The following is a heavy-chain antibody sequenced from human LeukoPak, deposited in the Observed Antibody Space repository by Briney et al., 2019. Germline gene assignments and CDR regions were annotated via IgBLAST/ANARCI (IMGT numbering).Heavy chain of an antibody. CDR3: ASQFRPMATTSA. J-gene: IGHJ4*02. CDR2: IYYSGST. Sequence: PSETLSLTCTVSGGSISSSSYYWGWIRQPPGKGLEWIGSIYYSGSTYYNPSLKSRVTISVDTSKNQFSLKLSSVTAADTAVYYCASQFRPMATTSARGQGTLVTVSS. D-gene: IGHD5-24*01. V-gene: IGHV4-39*07. CDR1: GGSISSSSYY.